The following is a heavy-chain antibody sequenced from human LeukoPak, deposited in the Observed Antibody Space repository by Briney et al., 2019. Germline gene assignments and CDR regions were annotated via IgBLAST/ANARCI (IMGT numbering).Heavy chain of an antibody. Sequence: PSQTLSLTCTVSGGSISSGDYYWSWIRQPPGKGLEWIGYIYYSGSTYYNPSLKSRVTISVDTSKKQFSLKLSSVTAADTAVYHCASLWNDVSAFDIWGQGTMVTVSS. D-gene: IGHD1-1*01. CDR2: IYYSGST. V-gene: IGHV4-30-4*08. CDR3: ASLWNDVSAFDI. CDR1: GGSISSGDYY. J-gene: IGHJ3*02.